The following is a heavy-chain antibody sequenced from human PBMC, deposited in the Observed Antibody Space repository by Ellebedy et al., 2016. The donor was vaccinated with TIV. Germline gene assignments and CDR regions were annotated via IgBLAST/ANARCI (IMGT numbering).Heavy chain of an antibody. CDR2: ISWNGGSR. Sequence: GGSLRLSCAAPGFTFEDYAMHWVRQVPGKGLEWVSGISWNGGSRGYPDSVKGRFTISRDNDKTSLYLQMNSLRVEDTAVYYCARGLRWQDYWGQGTVVTVSS. V-gene: IGHV3-9*01. J-gene: IGHJ4*02. CDR3: ARGLRWQDY. CDR1: GFTFEDYA. D-gene: IGHD4-23*01.